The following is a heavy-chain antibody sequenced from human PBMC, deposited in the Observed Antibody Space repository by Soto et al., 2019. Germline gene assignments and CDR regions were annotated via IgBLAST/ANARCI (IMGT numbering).Heavy chain of an antibody. V-gene: IGHV1-18*01. D-gene: IGHD2-15*01. CDR3: ASGHCSGGSCYDLIYDY. J-gene: IGHJ4*02. CDR1: GYTFTSYG. CDR2: ISAYNGNT. Sequence: ASVKVSCKASGYTFTSYGISWVRQAPGQGLEWMGWISAYNGNTNYAQKLQGRVTMTTDTSTSTAYMELRSLRSDDTAVYYCASGHCSGGSCYDLIYDYWGQGTLVTVSS.